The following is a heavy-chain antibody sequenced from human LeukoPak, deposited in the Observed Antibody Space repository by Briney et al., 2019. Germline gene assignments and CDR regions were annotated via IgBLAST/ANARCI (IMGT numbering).Heavy chain of an antibody. V-gene: IGHV3-23*01. D-gene: IGHD4-23*01. CDR2: ISGSGGST. CDR1: GFTFSSYA. J-gene: IGHJ4*02. Sequence: GGSLRLSCAASGFTFSSYAMSWVRQAPGKGLEWVSAISGSGGSTYYADSVKGRFTISRDNSKNTLYLQMNSLRAEDTAVYYCATASGVVRTTVVTGYYFDYWGQGTLVTVSS. CDR3: ATASGVVRTTVVTGYYFDY.